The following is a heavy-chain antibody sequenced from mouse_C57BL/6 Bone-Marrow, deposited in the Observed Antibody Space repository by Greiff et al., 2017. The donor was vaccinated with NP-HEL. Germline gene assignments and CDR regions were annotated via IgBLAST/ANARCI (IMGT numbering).Heavy chain of an antibody. CDR2: IDPANGNT. Sequence: VQLQQSVAELVRPGASVKLSCTASGFNIKNTYMHWVKQRPEQGLEWIGRIDPANGNTKYAPKFPGKATITADPSSHKAYLQLSSLTSEDTDIYYCASYYGSRYYYAMDYWGQGTSVTVSS. CDR1: GFNIKNTY. CDR3: ASYYGSRYYYAMDY. D-gene: IGHD1-1*01. J-gene: IGHJ4*01. V-gene: IGHV14-3*01.